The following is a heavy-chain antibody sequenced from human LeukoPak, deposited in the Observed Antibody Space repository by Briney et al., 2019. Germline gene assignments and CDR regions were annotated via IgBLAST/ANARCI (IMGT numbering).Heavy chain of an antibody. CDR1: VFSLSTSGMS. J-gene: IGHJ4*02. CDR3: ARVVVVGPLYFDY. D-gene: IGHD2-15*01. Sequence: SGPTLVNPTQTLTLTCTFSVFSLSTSGMSVSCTRKPPGKALEWLARIDWDDDTFYRTSLKTRLTISKDTSKNQVVLTMTNMDPVDTATYYCARVVVVGPLYFDYWGQGTLVTVSS. V-gene: IGHV2-70*17. CDR2: IDWDDDT.